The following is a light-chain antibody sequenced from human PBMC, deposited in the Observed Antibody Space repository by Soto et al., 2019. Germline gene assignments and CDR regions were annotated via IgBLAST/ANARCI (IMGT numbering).Light chain of an antibody. V-gene: IGLV2-8*01. J-gene: IGLJ3*02. CDR3: WSYAGADTWV. CDR2: EVS. CDR1: SSDVGGYNY. Sequence: QSALTQPPSASGSPGQSVTISCTGTSSDVGGYNYVSWYQQHPGKAPKLMIYEVSKRPSGVPDRFSGSKSGNTASLTVSGLQVEDEADYYCWSYAGADTWVFGGGTKLTVL.